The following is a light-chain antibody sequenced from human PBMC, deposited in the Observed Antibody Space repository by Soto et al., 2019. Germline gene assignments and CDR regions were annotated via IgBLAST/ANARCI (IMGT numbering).Light chain of an antibody. V-gene: IGKV2-28*01. CDR2: LGS. CDR1: QSLLHSDGYIY. J-gene: IGKJ1*01. Sequence: DIVMTQSPLSLPVTPGEPASISCRSSQSLLHSDGYIYLDGYLPRPGQSPQLLICLGSNRASGVPDRFSGSGSGTHFTLTISRVEAEDFGVYYCMQALQTPWTFGQGTRVEVK. CDR3: MQALQTPWT.